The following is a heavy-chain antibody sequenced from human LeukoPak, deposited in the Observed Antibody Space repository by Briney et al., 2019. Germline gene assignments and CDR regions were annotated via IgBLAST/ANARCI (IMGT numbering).Heavy chain of an antibody. CDR3: ARGSYSGYDDFDY. J-gene: IGHJ4*02. D-gene: IGHD5-12*01. Sequence: ASVKVSCKASGYTFTSYDINSVRQATGQGLEWMGWMNPNSGNTGYAQKFQGSVTMTRNTSISTAYMELSSLRSEDTAVYYCARGSYSGYDDFDYWGQGTLVTVSS. CDR1: GYTFTSYD. V-gene: IGHV1-8*01. CDR2: MNPNSGNT.